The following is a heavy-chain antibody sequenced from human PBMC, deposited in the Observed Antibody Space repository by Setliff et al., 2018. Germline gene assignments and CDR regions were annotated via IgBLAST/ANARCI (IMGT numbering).Heavy chain of an antibody. Sequence: GASVKVSCKASGYTLSKYYMHWVRQAPGQGLEWMGIINPSGGLTKYAQKFQGRVTMTSDTSTNTVYLEVSSLRSEDTAVYYCAREGVDTRSSTDYRYYMDVWGKGTTVTVSS. CDR2: INPSGGLT. D-gene: IGHD5-18*01. V-gene: IGHV1-46*01. CDR3: AREGVDTRSSTDYRYYMDV. J-gene: IGHJ6*03. CDR1: GYTLSKYY.